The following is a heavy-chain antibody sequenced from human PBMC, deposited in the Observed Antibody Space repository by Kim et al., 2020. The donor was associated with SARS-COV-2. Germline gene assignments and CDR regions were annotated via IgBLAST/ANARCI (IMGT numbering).Heavy chain of an antibody. CDR2: IYYSGST. V-gene: IGHV4-31*03. D-gene: IGHD5-18*01. CDR1: GGSISSGGYY. J-gene: IGHJ3*02. CDR3: ARYEGYSYENHDAFDI. Sequence: SETLSLTCTVSGGSISSGGYYWSWIRQHPGKGLEWIGYIYYSGSTYYNPSLKSRVTISVDTSKNQFSLKLSSVTAADTAVYYCARYEGYSYENHDAFDIWGQGTMVTVSS.